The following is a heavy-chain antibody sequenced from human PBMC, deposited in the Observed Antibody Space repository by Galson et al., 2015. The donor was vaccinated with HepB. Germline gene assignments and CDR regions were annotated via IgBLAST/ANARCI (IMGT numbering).Heavy chain of an antibody. CDR3: ARAPRKQGKYFDY. CDR2: IIPILGIA. CDR1: GGTFSSYA. Sequence: SCKASGGTFSSYAISWVRQAPGQGLEWMGRIIPILGIANYAQKFQGRVTITADKSTSTAYMELSSLRSEDTAVYYCARAPRKQGKYFDYWGQGTLVTVSS. V-gene: IGHV1-69*04. J-gene: IGHJ4*02. D-gene: IGHD4-23*01.